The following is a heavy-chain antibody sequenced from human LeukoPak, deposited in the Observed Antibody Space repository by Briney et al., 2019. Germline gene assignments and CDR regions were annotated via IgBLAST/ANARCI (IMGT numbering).Heavy chain of an antibody. Sequence: GGSLRLSCAASGFTFSSYGMHWVRQAPGKGLEWVAFIRYDGNNKYYADSVKGRFTISRDNSKNTLYLQMNSLRAEDTAVYYCATVAAPVDYWGQGTLVTVSS. J-gene: IGHJ4*02. V-gene: IGHV3-30*02. CDR2: IRYDGNNK. D-gene: IGHD6-13*01. CDR3: ATVAAPVDY. CDR1: GFTFSSYG.